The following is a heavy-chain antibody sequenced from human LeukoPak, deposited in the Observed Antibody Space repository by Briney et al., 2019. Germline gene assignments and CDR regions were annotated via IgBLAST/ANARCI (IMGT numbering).Heavy chain of an antibody. Sequence: GGSLRLSCAASGYTVSSNYMSWVRQGPGKGLECVSVISNDGDTYYADSVKGRFTISRDNSKNTLYLQMNSLRAEDTAVYYCAEDWFSITIFGVVPDYWGQGTLVTVSS. CDR1: GYTVSSNY. CDR3: AEDWFSITIFGVVPDY. J-gene: IGHJ4*02. CDR2: ISNDGDT. D-gene: IGHD3-3*01. V-gene: IGHV3-53*01.